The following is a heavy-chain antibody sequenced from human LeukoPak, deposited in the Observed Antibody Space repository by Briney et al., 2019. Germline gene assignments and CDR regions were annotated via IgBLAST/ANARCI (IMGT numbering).Heavy chain of an antibody. Sequence: ASVKVSCKASGYTFTSYGITWVRQAPGHGLEWMGWISAYNGNTNYAQKVQGRVTMTTDTSTSTAYMELRSLRSDDTAVYYCARIYCSTTSCYFRWFDPWGQGTLVTVSS. D-gene: IGHD2-2*01. CDR3: ARIYCSTTSCYFRWFDP. J-gene: IGHJ5*02. CDR2: ISAYNGNT. V-gene: IGHV1-18*01. CDR1: GYTFTSYG.